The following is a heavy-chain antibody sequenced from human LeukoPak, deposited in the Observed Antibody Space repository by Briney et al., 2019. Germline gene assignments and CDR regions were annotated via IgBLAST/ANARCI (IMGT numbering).Heavy chain of an antibody. CDR2: IYYSGST. CDR1: GGSISSYY. V-gene: IGHV4-59*01. CDR3: ARAPIFRDYYYGMDV. Sequence: SETLSLTCTVSGGSISSYYWSWIRQPPGKGLEWIGYIYYSGSTSYNPSLKSRVTISLDTSKNQFSLKLSSVTAADTAVYYCARAPIFRDYYYGMDVWGQGTTVTVSS. J-gene: IGHJ6*02.